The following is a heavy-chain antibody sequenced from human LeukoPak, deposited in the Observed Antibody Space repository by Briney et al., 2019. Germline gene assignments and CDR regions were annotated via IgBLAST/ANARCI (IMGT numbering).Heavy chain of an antibody. CDR3: ARPGDDDAFDI. D-gene: IGHD2-21*02. CDR1: GGSISSGGHS. V-gene: IGHV4-30-2*01. CDR2: IYHSGST. Sequence: SQTLSLTCAVSGGSISSGGHSWSWIRQPPGKGLEWIGYIYHSGSTYYNPSLKSRVTISVDRSKNQFSLKLSSVTAADTAVYYCARPGDDDAFDIWGQGTMVTVSS. J-gene: IGHJ3*02.